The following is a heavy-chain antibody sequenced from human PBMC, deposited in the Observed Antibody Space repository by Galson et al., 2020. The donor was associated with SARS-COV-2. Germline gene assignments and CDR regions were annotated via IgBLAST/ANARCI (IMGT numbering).Heavy chain of an antibody. CDR3: ARSRTTHYVVCSGYCPHDHYYNMDV. CDR1: GYIFTSYA. J-gene: IGHJ6*02. Sequence: ASVKVSCKTSGYIFTSYAINWVRQARGQRLEWLGWMNPNSGNTGYAQKFQGRVTMTRNTSISTAYMELRSLRSEDTAIYYCARSRTTHYVVCSGYCPHDHYYNMDVGCQGSTFTFS. D-gene: IGHD2-21*02. CDR2: MNPNSGNT. V-gene: IGHV1-8*01.